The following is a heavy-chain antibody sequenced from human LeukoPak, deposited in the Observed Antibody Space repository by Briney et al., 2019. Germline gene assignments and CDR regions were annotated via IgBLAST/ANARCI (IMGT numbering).Heavy chain of an antibody. Sequence: GGSLRLSCAASGFTFSSYAMSWVRQAPGKGLEWVSGISGSGGGSTYYADSVKGRFTISRDNSKYTLYLQMNSLRAEDTAVYYCAFTNYYDSSGYYAPRLDYWGQGTLVTVSS. CDR2: ISGSGGGST. CDR1: GFTFSSYA. J-gene: IGHJ4*02. CDR3: AFTNYYDSSGYYAPRLDY. D-gene: IGHD3-22*01. V-gene: IGHV3-23*01.